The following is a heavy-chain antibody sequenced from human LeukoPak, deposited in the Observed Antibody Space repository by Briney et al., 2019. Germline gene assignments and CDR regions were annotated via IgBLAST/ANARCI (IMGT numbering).Heavy chain of an antibody. CDR2: IYYSGST. CDR1: GGSISSYY. J-gene: IGHJ6*03. Sequence: SETLSLTCAVSGGSISSYYWSWIRQPPGKGLEWIGYIYYSGSTNYNPSLKSRVTISVDTSKNQFSLKLSSVTAADTAVYYCARVGVLRFLDWDYYYYMDVWGKGTTVTVSS. CDR3: ARVGVLRFLDWDYYYYMDV. V-gene: IGHV4-59*01. D-gene: IGHD3-3*01.